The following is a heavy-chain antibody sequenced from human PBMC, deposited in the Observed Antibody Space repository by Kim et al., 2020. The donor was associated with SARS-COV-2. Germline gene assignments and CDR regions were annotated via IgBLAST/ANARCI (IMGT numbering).Heavy chain of an antibody. Sequence: SETLSLTCAVSGGCISSSNWWSWVRQPPGKGLEWIGEIYHSGSTNYNPSLKSRVTISVDKSKNQFSLKLSSVTAADTAVYYCARRVRITIFGVVTYFDYWGQGTLVTVSS. V-gene: IGHV4-4*02. J-gene: IGHJ4*02. D-gene: IGHD3-3*01. CDR2: IYHSGST. CDR3: ARRVRITIFGVVTYFDY. CDR1: GGCISSSNW.